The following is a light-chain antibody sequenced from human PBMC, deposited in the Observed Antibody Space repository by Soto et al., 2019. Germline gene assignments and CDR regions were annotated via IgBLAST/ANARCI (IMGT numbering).Light chain of an antibody. CDR1: QSVRKSF. V-gene: IGKV3-20*01. J-gene: IGKJ1*01. CDR3: QQYGTSPET. Sequence: EIVLTQSPGTLSLSPGERATLSCRASQSVRKSFLAWYQQKPGQAPRLLIYDPSSRPTGIPDRFSGSRSGTGFPLTISRLEPDDFAVYYCQQYGTSPETFGQGTKVEIK. CDR2: DPS.